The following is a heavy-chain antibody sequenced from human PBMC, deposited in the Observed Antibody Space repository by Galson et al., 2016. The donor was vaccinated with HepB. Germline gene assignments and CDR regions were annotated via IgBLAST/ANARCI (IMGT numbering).Heavy chain of an antibody. V-gene: IGHV3-11*04. D-gene: IGHD3-16*01. CDR2: ISATGIRT. J-gene: IGHJ5*02. CDR1: GFTFTDYY. CDR3: ARNYGPFDL. Sequence: SLRLSCAASGFTFTDYYMSWIRQAPGKGLEWLSYISATGIRTYYADSVKGRFTISRDNTKNSLYLQMNSLRAEDTAVYYCARNYGPFDLWGQGTLVIVSS.